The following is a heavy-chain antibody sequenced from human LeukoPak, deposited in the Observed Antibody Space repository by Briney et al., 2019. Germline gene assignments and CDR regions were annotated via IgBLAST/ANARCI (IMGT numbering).Heavy chain of an antibody. V-gene: IGHV4-30-4*01. Sequence: SQTLSLTCTVSGVSISSGDYYWSWIRQPPGKGLEWIGYMYSSGGTYYNPSLKSRATISVDTSKNQFSLKLSSVTAADTAVYYCARPYYYDSRIDPWGQGTLVTVSS. D-gene: IGHD3-22*01. J-gene: IGHJ5*02. CDR2: MYSSGGT. CDR1: GVSISSGDYY. CDR3: ARPYYYDSRIDP.